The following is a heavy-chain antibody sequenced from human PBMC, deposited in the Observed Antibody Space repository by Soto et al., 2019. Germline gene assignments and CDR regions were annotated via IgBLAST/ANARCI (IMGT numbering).Heavy chain of an antibody. Sequence: EVQLVESGGGLVKPGGSLRLSCAASGFTFSSYSMNWVRQAPGKGLEWVSSISSSSSYIYYADSVKGRFTISRDNAKNSLYLQMNRLRAEDTAVYYCARDPYNWHYGPYWGQGTLVTVSS. CDR3: ARDPYNWHYGPY. J-gene: IGHJ4*02. V-gene: IGHV3-21*01. D-gene: IGHD1-7*01. CDR2: ISSSSSYI. CDR1: GFTFSSYS.